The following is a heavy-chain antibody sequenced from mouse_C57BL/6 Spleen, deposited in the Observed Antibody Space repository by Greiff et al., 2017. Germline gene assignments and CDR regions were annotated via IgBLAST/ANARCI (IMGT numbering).Heavy chain of an antibody. J-gene: IGHJ2*01. CDR1: GFNIKDDY. CDR2: IDPENGDT. CDR3: TRMVTYYFDY. Sequence: VQLQQSGAELVRPGASVKLSCTASGFNIKDDYMHWVKQRPDQGLEWIGWIDPENGDTEYASKFQGKATITADTSSNTAYLQLSSLTSEDTSFYYCTRMVTYYFDYWGQGTTRTVSS. D-gene: IGHD2-2*01. V-gene: IGHV14-4*01.